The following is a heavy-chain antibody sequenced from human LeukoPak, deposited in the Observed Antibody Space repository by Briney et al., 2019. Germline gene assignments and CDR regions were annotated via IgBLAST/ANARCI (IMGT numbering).Heavy chain of an antibody. Sequence: GGSLRLSCAASGFTFSSYAMSWVRQAPGKGLEWVSAICGSGGNTYYADSVKGRFTISRDNSKNTLYLQMNILRAEDTVVYHCAKGYSASCYAALDYWGQGTLVTVSS. CDR2: ICGSGGNT. CDR1: GFTFSSYA. V-gene: IGHV3-23*01. CDR3: AKGYSASCYAALDY. D-gene: IGHD2-2*01. J-gene: IGHJ4*02.